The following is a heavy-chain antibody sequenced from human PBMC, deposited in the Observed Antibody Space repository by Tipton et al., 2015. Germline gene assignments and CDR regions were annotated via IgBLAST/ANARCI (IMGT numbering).Heavy chain of an antibody. Sequence: TLSLTCTISGGSVSSSYYWGWIRQSPGKGLEWIGYIYYSGSTYYNPSLKSRVTISVDTSKNQFSLKLSSVTAADTAVYYCARDNPPRVTIFGVSNDAFHYGMDVWGQGTTVTVSS. CDR1: GGSVSSSYY. CDR2: IYYSGST. CDR3: ARDNPPRVTIFGVSNDAFHYGMDV. J-gene: IGHJ6*02. V-gene: IGHV4-30-4*08. D-gene: IGHD3-3*01.